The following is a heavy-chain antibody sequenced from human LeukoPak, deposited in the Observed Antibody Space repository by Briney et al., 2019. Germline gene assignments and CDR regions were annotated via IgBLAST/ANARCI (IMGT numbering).Heavy chain of an antibody. D-gene: IGHD3-9*01. CDR2: VNHSGST. Sequence: PSETLSLTCAVYGGSFSGYYWSWIRQPPGKGLEWIGEVNHSGSTNYNPSLKSRVTMSVDTSKNQFSLKLSSVTAADTAVYYCARGILYYDILTGAYYYYGMDVWGQGTTVTVSS. CDR3: ARGILYYDILTGAYYYYGMDV. CDR1: GGSFSGYY. V-gene: IGHV4-34*01. J-gene: IGHJ6*02.